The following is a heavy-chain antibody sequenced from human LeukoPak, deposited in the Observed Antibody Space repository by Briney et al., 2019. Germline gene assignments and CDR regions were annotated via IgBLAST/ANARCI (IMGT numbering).Heavy chain of an antibody. D-gene: IGHD3-3*01. CDR2: IKQDGSEK. CDR1: GFTFSSYW. Sequence: GGSLRLSCAASGFTFSSYWMSWVRQAPGKGLEWVANIKQDGSEKYYVDSVKGRFTISRDNAKNSLYPQMNSLRAEDTAVYYCARGPSYYDFWSGYLAYYGMDVWGQGTTVTVSS. V-gene: IGHV3-7*03. CDR3: ARGPSYYDFWSGYLAYYGMDV. J-gene: IGHJ6*02.